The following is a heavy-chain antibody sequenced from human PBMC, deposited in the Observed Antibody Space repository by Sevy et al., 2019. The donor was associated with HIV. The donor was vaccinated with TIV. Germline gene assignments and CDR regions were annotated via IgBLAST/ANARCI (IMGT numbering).Heavy chain of an antibody. CDR3: ARDQYSGYDSWFDY. CDR1: GFTFSSYS. CDR2: ISSSSSTI. V-gene: IGHV3-48*02. Sequence: GGSLRLSCAASGFTFSSYSMNWVRQAPGKGLEWVSYISSSSSTIYYADSVKGRFTISRDNAKNSLYLQMNSLRDEDTAVYYCARDQYSGYDSWFDYSGQGTMVTVSS. D-gene: IGHD5-12*01. J-gene: IGHJ4*02.